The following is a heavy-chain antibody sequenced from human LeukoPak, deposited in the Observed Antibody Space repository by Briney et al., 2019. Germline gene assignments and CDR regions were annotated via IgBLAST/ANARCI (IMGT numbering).Heavy chain of an antibody. J-gene: IGHJ5*02. D-gene: IGHD2-21*01. V-gene: IGHV4-34*01. CDR3: AREGPTYWFDP. CDR2: INHSGST. Sequence: SETLSLTCAVYGGSFSGYYWSWIRQPPGKGLEWIGEINHSGSTNYNPSLKSRVTISVDRSKNQFSLKLSSVTAADTAVYYCAREGPTYWFDPWGQGTLVTVSS. CDR1: GGSFSGYY.